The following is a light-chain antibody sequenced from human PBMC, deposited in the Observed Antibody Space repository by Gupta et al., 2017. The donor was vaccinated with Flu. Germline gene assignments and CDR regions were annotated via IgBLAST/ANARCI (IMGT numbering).Light chain of an antibody. Sequence: TLSSGHNSYAIAWYRQHPGIGPRFLMKVDRDGGHNRGDGIPDRVSGSSSGAARYLTISSLQSEDDADYYCQAWSTDIQVFGGGTKLTVL. V-gene: IGLV4-69*01. CDR3: QAWSTDIQV. J-gene: IGLJ3*02. CDR2: VDRDGGH. CDR1: SGHNSYA.